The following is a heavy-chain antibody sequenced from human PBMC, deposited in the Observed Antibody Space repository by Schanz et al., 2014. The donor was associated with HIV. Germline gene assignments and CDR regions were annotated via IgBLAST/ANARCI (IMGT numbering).Heavy chain of an antibody. Sequence: EVQLLESGGGLVQPGGSLRLSCAASGFMFSSYGMSWVRQAPGKGLEWVSIIHSGGSTYYADSVKGRFTISRDSSKNTLFLQMNSLRAEDTAVYYCARGLGYWGQGTLVTVSS. CDR2: IHSGGST. V-gene: IGHV3-66*01. J-gene: IGHJ4*02. CDR1: GFMFSSYG. CDR3: ARGLGY.